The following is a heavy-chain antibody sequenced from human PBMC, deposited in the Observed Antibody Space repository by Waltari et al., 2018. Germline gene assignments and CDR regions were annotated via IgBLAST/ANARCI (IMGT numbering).Heavy chain of an antibody. CDR1: GYTFTSYA. CDR2: INAGKGNT. J-gene: IGHJ6*02. CDR3: AICSSQWLIPIYYGMDV. Sequence: QVQLVQSGAEVKKPGASVKVSCKASGYTFTSYAMHWVRQAPGQRLEWMGWINAGKGNTKYSQKFQGRVTITRDTSTDTAYMELSSLRSEDTAVYYCAICSSQWLIPIYYGMDVWGQGTTVTVSS. D-gene: IGHD6-19*01. V-gene: IGHV1-3*01.